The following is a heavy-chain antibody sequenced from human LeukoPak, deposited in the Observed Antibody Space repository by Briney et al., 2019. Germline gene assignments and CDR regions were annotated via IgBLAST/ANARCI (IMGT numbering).Heavy chain of an antibody. CDR2: VYYSGST. V-gene: IGHV4-39*01. Sequence: SETLSLTCTVSGGSISSSNYYWGWIRQPPGRGLEWIGSVYYSGSTYSNPSLKSRVIVSVDTSKIQFSLRLYSVTAADTAVYYCARLYHDSRGYYWFDPWGQGTLVTVSS. CDR3: ARLYHDSRGYYWFDP. D-gene: IGHD3-22*01. J-gene: IGHJ5*02. CDR1: GGSISSSNYY.